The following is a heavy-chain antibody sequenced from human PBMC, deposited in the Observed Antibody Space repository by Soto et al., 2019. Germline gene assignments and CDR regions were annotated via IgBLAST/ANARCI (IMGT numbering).Heavy chain of an antibody. J-gene: IGHJ2*01. CDR3: ARGPYYYDSSGPWGYFDL. Sequence: SETLSLTCTVSGGSVGTNYWSWVRQPPGKGLEWIGYVYHSGSTYYNPSLKSRVTMSVDTSRYQLLLQLKSVTAADTAVYYCARGPYYYDSSGPWGYFDLWGRGTLVTVS. CDR2: VYHSGST. D-gene: IGHD3-22*01. CDR1: GGSVGTNY. V-gene: IGHV4-59*02.